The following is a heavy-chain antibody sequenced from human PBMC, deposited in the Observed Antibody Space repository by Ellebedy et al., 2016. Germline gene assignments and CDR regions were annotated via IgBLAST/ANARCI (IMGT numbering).Heavy chain of an antibody. J-gene: IGHJ4*02. CDR2: IYTSGST. D-gene: IGHD6-6*01. V-gene: IGHV4-61*02. Sequence: LRLSXTVSGGSISSGSYYWSWIRQPAGKGLEWIGRIYTSGSTNYNPSLKSRVTMSVDTSKNQFSLKLSSVTAADTAVYYCASGYSSSSVDGHWGQGTLVTVSS. CDR3: ASGYSSSSVDGH. CDR1: GGSISSGSYY.